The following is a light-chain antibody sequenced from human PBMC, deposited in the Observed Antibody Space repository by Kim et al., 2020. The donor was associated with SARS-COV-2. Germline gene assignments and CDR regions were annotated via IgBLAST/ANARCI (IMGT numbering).Light chain of an antibody. V-gene: IGKV1-5*03. J-gene: IGKJ4*01. CDR3: QQYNSYPLT. Sequence: DTQMTQSPSTLSASVGDRVTITCRASQSISSWLAWYQQKPGRVPKLLINKASNLESGVPSRFSGSESGTEFTLTISSLQPDDLATYYCQQYNSYPLTFGGGTKVEIK. CDR2: KAS. CDR1: QSISSW.